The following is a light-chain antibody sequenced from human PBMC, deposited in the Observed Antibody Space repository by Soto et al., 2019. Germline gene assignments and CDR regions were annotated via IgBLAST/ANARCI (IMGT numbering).Light chain of an antibody. CDR1: QSISSY. V-gene: IGKV1-39*01. CDR3: QQSYSAPWT. J-gene: IGKJ1*01. CDR2: AAS. Sequence: DIQMTQSPSSLSASLGDRVTITCRASQSISSYLNWYQQKPGKAPNLLIYAASSLQSGIPSRFSGSGSETDFTLTISSLQPEDFATYYCQQSYSAPWTFGQGTKVDI.